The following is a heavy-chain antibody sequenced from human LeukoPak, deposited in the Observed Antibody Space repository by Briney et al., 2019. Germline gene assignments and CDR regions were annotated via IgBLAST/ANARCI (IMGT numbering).Heavy chain of an antibody. J-gene: IGHJ4*02. CDR1: GFTFSSYS. CDR2: ISSSSSYI. CDR3: ARAENYYDSSGY. V-gene: IGHV3-21*01. D-gene: IGHD3-22*01. Sequence: PGGSLRLSCAASGFTFSSYSMTWVRQAPGKGLEWVSSISSSSSYIYYADSVKGRFTISRDNAKNSLYLQMNSLRAEDTAVYYCARAENYYDSSGYWGQGTRVTVSS.